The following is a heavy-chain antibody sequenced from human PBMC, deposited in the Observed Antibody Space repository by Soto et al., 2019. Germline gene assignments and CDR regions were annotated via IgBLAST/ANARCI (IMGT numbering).Heavy chain of an antibody. CDR2: ISAYNGNT. CDR1: GYTFTSYG. Sequence: ASVKVSCKASGYTFTSYGISWVRQALGQGLEWMGWISAYNGNTNYAQKLQGRVTMTTDTSTSTAYMELRSLRSDDTAVYYCARDEEYSAYWYFDLWGRGTLVTVSS. CDR3: ARDEEYSAYWYFDL. V-gene: IGHV1-18*01. J-gene: IGHJ2*01. D-gene: IGHD5-12*01.